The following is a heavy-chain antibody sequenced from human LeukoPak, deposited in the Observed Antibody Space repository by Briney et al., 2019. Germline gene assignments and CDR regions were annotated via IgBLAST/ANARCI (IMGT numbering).Heavy chain of an antibody. CDR1: GGSISSSSYY. CDR2: IYYSGST. D-gene: IGHD3-22*01. CDR3: ARRGDSSGYLDY. Sequence: SETLSLTCTVSGGSISSSSYYWGWIRQPPGKGLEWIGSIYYSGSTYYNPSLKSRVTISVDTSKNQFSLKLSSVTAADTAVYYCARRGDSSGYLDYWGQGTLVTVSS. J-gene: IGHJ4*02. V-gene: IGHV4-39*01.